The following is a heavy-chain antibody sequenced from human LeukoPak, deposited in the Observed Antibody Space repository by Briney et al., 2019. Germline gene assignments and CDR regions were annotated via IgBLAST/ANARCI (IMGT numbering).Heavy chain of an antibody. CDR2: IKQDGSEK. J-gene: IGHJ4*02. V-gene: IGHV3-7*01. CDR3: AKDPYSSSSHFDY. Sequence: PGGSLRLSCAASGFTFSSYWMSWVRQAPGKGLEWVANIKQDGSEKYYVDSVKGRFTISRDNAKNSLYLQMNSLRAEDTAVYYCAKDPYSSSSHFDYWGQGTLVTVSS. CDR1: GFTFSSYW. D-gene: IGHD6-6*01.